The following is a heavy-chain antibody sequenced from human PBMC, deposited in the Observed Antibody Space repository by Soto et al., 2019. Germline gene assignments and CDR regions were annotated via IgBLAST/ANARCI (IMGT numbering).Heavy chain of an antibody. CDR3: ARDYYKYYDSSGYYRSPAY. CDR1: GFTFSSYG. J-gene: IGHJ4*02. V-gene: IGHV3-30*03. D-gene: IGHD3-22*01. CDR2: ISYDGSNK. Sequence: PGGSLRLSCAVSGFTFSSYGMHWVRQAPGKGLEWVAVISYDGSNKYYADSVKGRFTISRDNSRNTLFLQMNSLRAEDTAVYYCARDYYKYYDSSGYYRSPAYWGQGTLVTVSS.